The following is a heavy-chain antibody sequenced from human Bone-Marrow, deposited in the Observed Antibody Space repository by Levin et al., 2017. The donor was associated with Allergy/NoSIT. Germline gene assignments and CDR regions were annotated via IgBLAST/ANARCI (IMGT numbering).Heavy chain of an antibody. D-gene: IGHD2-15*01. CDR1: GFTFSSYA. CDR2: ISYDGSNK. J-gene: IGHJ4*02. Sequence: GGSLRLSCAASGFTFSSYAMHWVRQAPGKGLEWVAVISYDGSNKYYADSVKGRFTISRDNSKNMLYLQMNSLRAEDTAVYYCASLVVAATWGDYWGQGTLVTVSS. CDR3: ASLVVAATWGDY. V-gene: IGHV3-30-3*01.